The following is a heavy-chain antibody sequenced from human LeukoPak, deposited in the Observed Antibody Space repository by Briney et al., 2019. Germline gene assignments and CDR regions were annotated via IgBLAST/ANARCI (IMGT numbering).Heavy chain of an antibody. CDR1: GGSISSYY. CDR3: ARLGIIVVVPADKRSHWFDP. V-gene: IGHV4-59*01. D-gene: IGHD2-2*01. CDR2: IYYSGST. Sequence: SETLSLTCTVSGGSISSYYWSWIRQPPGKGLEWIGYIYYSGSTNYNPSLKSRVTISVDTSKNQFSLKLSSVTAADTAVYYCARLGIIVVVPADKRSHWFDPWGQGTLVTVSS. J-gene: IGHJ5*02.